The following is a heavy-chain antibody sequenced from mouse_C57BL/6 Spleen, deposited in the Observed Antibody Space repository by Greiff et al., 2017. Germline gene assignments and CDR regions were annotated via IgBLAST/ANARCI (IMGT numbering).Heavy chain of an antibody. Sequence: VQLQQSGAELVRPGASVTLSCKASGYTFTDYEMHWVKQTPVHGLEWIGAIDPETGGTAYNQKFKVKAILTADKSSSTAYMELRSLTSEDSAVYYCTRLRTWGQGALVTVSA. J-gene: IGHJ3*01. CDR3: TRLRT. V-gene: IGHV1-15*01. CDR1: GYTFTDYE. CDR2: IDPETGGT.